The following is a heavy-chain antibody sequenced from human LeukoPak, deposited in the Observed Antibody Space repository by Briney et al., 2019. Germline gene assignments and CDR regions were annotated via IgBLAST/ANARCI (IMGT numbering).Heavy chain of an antibody. CDR1: SGSISYFY. V-gene: IGHV4-59*01. D-gene: IGHD2-8*01. Sequence: SETLSLTCTVSSGSISYFYWNWIRQPPGKGLEWIGYIHYTGSTNYNPSLKSRVTISVDTSKNQFSLKLSSVTAADTAVYYCATYTNRLHYWGQGTLVTASS. J-gene: IGHJ4*02. CDR3: ATYTNRLHY. CDR2: IHYTGST.